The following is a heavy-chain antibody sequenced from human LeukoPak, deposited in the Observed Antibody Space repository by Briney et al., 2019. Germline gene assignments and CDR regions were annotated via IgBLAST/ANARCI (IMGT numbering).Heavy chain of an antibody. CDR1: GFTFDDYA. V-gene: IGHV3-9*01. Sequence: HPGGSLRLSCAASGFTFDDYAMHWVRHAPGKGLEWVSGISWNSGSIGYADSVKGRFTISRDNAKNSLYLQMNSLRAEDTALYYCAKDIALYGFHYFDYWGQGTLVTVSS. CDR2: ISWNSGSI. CDR3: AKDIALYGFHYFDY. D-gene: IGHD4-17*01. J-gene: IGHJ4*02.